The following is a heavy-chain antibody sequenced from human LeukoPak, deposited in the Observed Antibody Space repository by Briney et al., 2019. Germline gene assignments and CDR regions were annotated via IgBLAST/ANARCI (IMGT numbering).Heavy chain of an antibody. CDR1: GDSVSRNSVA. CDR3: ARDLYCSDAACSFDY. CDR2: TFYRSKWYN. Sequence: SQTLSLTCAISGDSVSRNSVAWNWLTQSPSRDLEWLGRTFYRSKWYNDYAVSVRSRITINADTSKNQISLQLNSVTPEDTAVYYCARDLYCSDAACSFDYWGQGTRVTVPS. V-gene: IGHV6-1*01. D-gene: IGHD2-15*01. J-gene: IGHJ4*02.